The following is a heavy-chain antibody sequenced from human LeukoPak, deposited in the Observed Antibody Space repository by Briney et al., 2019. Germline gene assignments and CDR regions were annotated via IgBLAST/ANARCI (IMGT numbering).Heavy chain of an antibody. CDR2: ITGSGGST. Sequence: GGSLRLSCTPSGFSFTNYAMTWVRQAPGNGLGSVSGITGSGGSTYYSVKGRFTISRDNSKKTLFLHMSSLRAEDTAIYYCARAGEYCSDGSCYSENYYFDYWGQGTLVTVSS. CDR3: ARAGEYCSDGSCYSENYYFDY. CDR1: GFSFTNYA. J-gene: IGHJ4*02. V-gene: IGHV3-23*01. D-gene: IGHD2-15*01.